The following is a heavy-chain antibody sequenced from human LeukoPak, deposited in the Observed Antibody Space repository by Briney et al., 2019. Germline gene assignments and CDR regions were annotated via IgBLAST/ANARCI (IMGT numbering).Heavy chain of an antibody. CDR1: GGSIDRSSYY. CDR2: IYYSGNT. CDR3: ARVRGPDGWFAP. Sequence: SETLSLTCTVSGGSIDRSSYYWGWIRQPPGKGLEWIGSIYYSGNTYCTSSLKSRITISVNTTKNQVALKLSSVTAADTAVYYCARVRGPDGWFAPWGQGTLVSVSS. V-gene: IGHV4-39*01. J-gene: IGHJ5*02.